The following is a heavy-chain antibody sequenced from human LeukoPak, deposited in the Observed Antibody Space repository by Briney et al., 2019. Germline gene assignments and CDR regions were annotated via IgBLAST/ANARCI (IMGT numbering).Heavy chain of an antibody. V-gene: IGHV3-74*01. D-gene: IGHD3-10*01. CDR1: GFTFSTHW. CDR2: ISGDGSLT. CDR3: ASLLTPYHGSGGSGTDV. Sequence: GGSLRLSCAASGFTFSTHWMYWVRQAPGRELVWVSRISGDGSLTSYADSVKGRFTISRDNAKDTLYLQMTSLRVEDTAVYSCASLLTPYHGSGGSGTDVWGQGTTVTVSS. J-gene: IGHJ6*02.